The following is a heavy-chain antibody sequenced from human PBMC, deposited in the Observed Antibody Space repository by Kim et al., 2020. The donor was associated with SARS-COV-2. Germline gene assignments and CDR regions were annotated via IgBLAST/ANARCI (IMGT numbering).Heavy chain of an antibody. CDR1: GYTFTGYY. CDR3: AREGAIVGATRGRLDY. V-gene: IGHV1-2*06. J-gene: IGHJ4*02. CDR2: INPNSGGT. Sequence: ASVKVSCKASGYTFTGYYMHWVRQAPGQGLEWMGRINPNSGGTNYAQKFQGRVTMTRDTSISTAYMELSRLRSDDTAVYYCAREGAIVGATRGRLDYWGQGTLVTVSS. D-gene: IGHD1-26*01.